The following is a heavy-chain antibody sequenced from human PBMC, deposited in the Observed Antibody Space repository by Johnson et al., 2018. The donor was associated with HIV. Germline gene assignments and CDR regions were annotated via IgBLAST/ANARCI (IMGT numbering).Heavy chain of an antibody. J-gene: IGHJ3*02. Sequence: VQLVESGGGVVQPGRSLRLSCAASGFTFSDYYMSWVRQAPGKGLEWVSVIYSGDSEYYADSVKGRFSISRDNSKNTLYLQMNSLRAEDTAVYYCARAYSYGVFDIWGQGTMVTVS. CDR1: GFTFSDYY. CDR2: IYSGDSE. CDR3: ARAYSYGVFDI. D-gene: IGHD5-18*01. V-gene: IGHV3-66*01.